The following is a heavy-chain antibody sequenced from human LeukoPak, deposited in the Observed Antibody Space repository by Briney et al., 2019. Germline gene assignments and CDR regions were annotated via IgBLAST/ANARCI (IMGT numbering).Heavy chain of an antibody. V-gene: IGHV3-23*01. CDR2: ISGSGGT. D-gene: IGHD6-19*01. CDR3: AKLVGSSSGWVDY. J-gene: IGHJ4*02. CDR1: GXTFSNYA. Sequence: GGSLRLSWAASGXTFSNYAVSWVRQAPGKGLEWVSGISGSGGTYYADSVKGQLTISRDNSKNTLYLQMNSLRAEDTAVYYCAKLVGSSSGWVDYWGQGTLVTVSS.